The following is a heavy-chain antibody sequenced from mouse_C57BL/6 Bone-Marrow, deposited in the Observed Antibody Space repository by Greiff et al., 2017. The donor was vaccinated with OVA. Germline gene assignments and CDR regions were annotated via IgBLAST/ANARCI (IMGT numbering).Heavy chain of an antibody. V-gene: IGHV1-7*01. CDR1: GYTFTSYW. CDR3: ARVWHYWYFDV. Sequence: VQVVESGAELAKPGASVKLSCKASGYTFTSYWMHWVKQRPGQGLEWIGYINPSSGYTKYNQKFKDKATLTADKSSSTAYMQLSSLTYEDSADYYCARVWHYWYFDVWGTGTTVTVSA. J-gene: IGHJ1*03. CDR2: INPSSGYT.